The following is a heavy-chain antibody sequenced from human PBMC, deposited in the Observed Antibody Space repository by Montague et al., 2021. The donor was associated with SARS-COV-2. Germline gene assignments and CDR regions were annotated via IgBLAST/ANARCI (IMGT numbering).Heavy chain of an antibody. D-gene: IGHD3-9*01. CDR1: GVSVTDYY. CDR3: ARHPHYDGLNGPPDF. Sequence: SETLSLTCTVSGVSVTDYYWSWIRQPPGKGLERVGDVLYNKGTNFNPSLKSRVAISVDTSKNQFSLRLTSVTAADTAFYYCARHPHYDGLNGPPDFWDQGTLVTVSS. V-gene: IGHV4-59*08. J-gene: IGHJ4*02. CDR2: VLYNKGT.